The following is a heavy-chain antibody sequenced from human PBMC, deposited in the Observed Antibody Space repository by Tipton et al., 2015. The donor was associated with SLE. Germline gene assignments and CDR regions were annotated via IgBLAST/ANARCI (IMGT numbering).Heavy chain of an antibody. CDR3: ARYDYYDSIRTAFDI. D-gene: IGHD3-22*01. CDR1: GGSFSGYY. Sequence: TLSLTCAVHGGSFSGYYWSWIRQPPGKGLEWIGEINHSGSTNYNPSLKSRVTISVDTSKNQFSLKLSSVTAADTAVYYCARYDYYDSIRTAFDIWGQGTMVTVSS. J-gene: IGHJ3*02. V-gene: IGHV4-34*01. CDR2: INHSGST.